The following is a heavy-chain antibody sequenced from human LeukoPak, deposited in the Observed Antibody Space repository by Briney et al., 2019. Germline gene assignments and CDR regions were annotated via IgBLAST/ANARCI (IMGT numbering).Heavy chain of an antibody. V-gene: IGHV4-59*01. CDR2: IYYSGST. Sequence: SETLSLTCTVSGGSISSYYWSWIRQPPGKGLEWIGYIYYSGSTNYNPSLKSRVTISVDTSKNQFSLKLSSVTAADTAVYYCARDNIVENWFDPWGQGTLVTVSS. D-gene: IGHD2-15*01. J-gene: IGHJ5*02. CDR1: GGSISSYY. CDR3: ARDNIVENWFDP.